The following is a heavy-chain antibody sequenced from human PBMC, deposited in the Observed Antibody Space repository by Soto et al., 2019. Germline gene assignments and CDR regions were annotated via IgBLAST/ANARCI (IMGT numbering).Heavy chain of an antibody. CDR1: GYTFTSYG. CDR3: ARDGVDTATGYYYGMDV. J-gene: IGHJ6*02. V-gene: IGHV1-18*01. CDR2: ISAYNGNA. D-gene: IGHD5-18*01. Sequence: QVQLVQSGAEVKKPGASVKVSCKASGYTFTSYGISWVRQAPGQGLEWMGWISAYNGNANYAQKLQGRVTMTTDTATSTAYMELRSLRSDDTAVYYCARDGVDTATGYYYGMDVWGQGTTVTVSS.